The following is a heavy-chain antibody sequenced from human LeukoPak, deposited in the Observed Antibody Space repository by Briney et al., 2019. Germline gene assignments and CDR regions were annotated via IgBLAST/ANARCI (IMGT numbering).Heavy chain of an antibody. CDR1: GFTVSSNY. CDR2: IYSGGST. J-gene: IGHJ1*01. Sequence: PGGSLRLSCAASGFTVSSNYMSWVRQAPGKGLEWVSVIYSGGSTYYADSVKGRFTISRDNSKNTLYLKMNSLRAEDTAVYYCARVTDLWFGESEYFQHWGQGTLVTVSS. CDR3: ARVTDLWFGESEYFQH. V-gene: IGHV3-53*01. D-gene: IGHD3-10*01.